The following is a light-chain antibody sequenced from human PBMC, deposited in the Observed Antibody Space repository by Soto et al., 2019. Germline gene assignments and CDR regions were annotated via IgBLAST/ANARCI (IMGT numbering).Light chain of an antibody. CDR1: ESVSSSY. Sequence: EVVMTQSPATLSVSPGERATLSCRASESVSSSYLAWYQQKPGQAPRLLIYGASSRATGIPDRFSGSGSGTTFTLTISSLQSDDFATYYCLQYNGYYRTFGQGTKVDIK. V-gene: IGKV3D-15*01. CDR3: LQYNGYYRT. CDR2: GAS. J-gene: IGKJ1*01.